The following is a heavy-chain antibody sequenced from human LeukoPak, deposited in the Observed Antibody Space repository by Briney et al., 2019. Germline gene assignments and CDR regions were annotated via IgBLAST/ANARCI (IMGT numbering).Heavy chain of an antibody. D-gene: IGHD5-12*01. V-gene: IGHV4-38-2*02. Sequence: SETLSLTCTVSGYSISSIHCWGWMRQPPGKGLEWIGSIYYSGTTYYNPSLKSRVTTSVDTSKNQFSLNLSSVTAADTAMYYCARIYYYYYYMDVWGKGTTVTVSS. CDR2: IYYSGTT. J-gene: IGHJ6*03. CDR1: GYSISSIHC. CDR3: ARIYYYYYYMDV.